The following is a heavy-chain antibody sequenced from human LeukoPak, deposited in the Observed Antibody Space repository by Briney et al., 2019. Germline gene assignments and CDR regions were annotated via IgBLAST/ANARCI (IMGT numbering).Heavy chain of an antibody. CDR2: IHYSGST. CDR1: GGSISSYY. Sequence: PSETLSLTCTVSGGSISSYYWSWIRQPPGKGLEWIGYIHYSGSTNYNPSLKSRVTISVDTSKNQFSLKLSSVTAADTAVYYCARSRVANDWFDPWGQGTLVTVSS. J-gene: IGHJ5*02. CDR3: ARSRVANDWFDP. V-gene: IGHV4-59*01. D-gene: IGHD2-15*01.